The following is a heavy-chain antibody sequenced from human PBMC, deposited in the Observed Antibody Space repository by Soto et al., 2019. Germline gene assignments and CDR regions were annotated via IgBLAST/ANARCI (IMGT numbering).Heavy chain of an antibody. J-gene: IGHJ3*02. Sequence: GGSLRLSCAASGFTVSSNYMSWVRQAPGKGLEWVSVIYSGGSTYYADTVKGRFTISRDNSKNTLYLQMNSLRAEDTAVYYCARDRVPLYYDILTGRRHDAFDIWGQGTMVTVSS. CDR2: IYSGGST. V-gene: IGHV3-66*01. CDR3: ARDRVPLYYDILTGRRHDAFDI. D-gene: IGHD3-9*01. CDR1: GFTVSSNY.